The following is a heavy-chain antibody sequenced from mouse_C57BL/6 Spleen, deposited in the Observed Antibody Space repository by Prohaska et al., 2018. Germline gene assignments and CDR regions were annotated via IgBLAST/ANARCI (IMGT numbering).Heavy chain of an antibody. V-gene: IGHV11-2*01. CDR1: GFTFSGFW. CDR3: RRYGNYWYFDV. D-gene: IGHD2-1*01. J-gene: IGHJ1*03. Sequence: EVQLLETGGGLVQPGGSRGLSCEGSGFTFSGFWMSWVRKTHGKPLEWNGDINSDGMAINYAPSIKDRFTIFRDNDKSTLYLQMSNVRSEDTATYFCRRYGNYWYFDVWGTGTTVTVSS. CDR2: INSDGMAI.